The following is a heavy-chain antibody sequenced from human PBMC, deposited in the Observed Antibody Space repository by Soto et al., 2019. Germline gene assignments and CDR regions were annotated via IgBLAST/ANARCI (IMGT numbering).Heavy chain of an antibody. J-gene: IGHJ2*01. CDR1: GFTFSSYA. Sequence: EVQLLESGGGLVQPGGSLRLSCAASGFTFSSYAMSWVRQAPGKGLEWVSAISGRGGSTYYADSVKGRFTISRDNSKNTLYLQMNSLRAEDTAVYYCAKGGSGYSRNYWYFDLWGRGTLVTVSS. V-gene: IGHV3-23*01. D-gene: IGHD3-3*01. CDR2: ISGRGGST. CDR3: AKGGSGYSRNYWYFDL.